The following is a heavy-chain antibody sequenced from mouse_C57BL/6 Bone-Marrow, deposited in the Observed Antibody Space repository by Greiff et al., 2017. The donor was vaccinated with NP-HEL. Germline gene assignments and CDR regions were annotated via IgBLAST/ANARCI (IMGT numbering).Heavy chain of an antibody. CDR2: GQGLEWIG. CDR3: SEDSAVYYCAWNYGSSPYWYFDV. D-gene: IGHD1-1*01. J-gene: IGHJ1*03. V-gene: IGHV1-87*01. Sequence: QVHVKQSGPELARPWASVKISCQAFYTFSRRVHFAIRDTNYWMQWVKQRPGQGLEWIGAIYPGNGDTSYNQKFKGKATLTADKSSSTAYMQLSSLTSEDSAVYYCAWNYGSSPYWYFDVWGTGTTVTVSS. CDR1: YTFSRRVH.